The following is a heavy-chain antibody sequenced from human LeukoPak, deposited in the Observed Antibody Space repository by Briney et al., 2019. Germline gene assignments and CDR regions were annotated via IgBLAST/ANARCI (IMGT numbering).Heavy chain of an antibody. CDR2: IYHSGST. CDR3: ARRGYCSSTSCYRNSYYFDY. CDR1: GGSISSGGYS. D-gene: IGHD2-2*01. Sequence: SQTLSLTCAVSGGSISSGGYSWSWIRQPPGKGLEWIGYIYHSGSTYYNPSLKSRVTISVDTSKNQFSLKLSSVTAADTAVYYCARRGYCSSTSCYRNSYYFDYWGQGTLVTVSS. V-gene: IGHV4-30-2*01. J-gene: IGHJ4*02.